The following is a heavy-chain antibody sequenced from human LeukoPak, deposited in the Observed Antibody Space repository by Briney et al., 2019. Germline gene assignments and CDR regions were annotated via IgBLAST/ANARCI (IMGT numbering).Heavy chain of an antibody. J-gene: IGHJ3*02. CDR3: ARRIAEAGYNDAFDI. D-gene: IGHD6-19*01. CDR1: GGSISSYY. CDR2: IYYSGST. Sequence: PSETLSLTCTVSGGSISSYYWSWIRQPPGKGLEWIGYIYYSGSTNYNPSLKSRVTISVDTSKNQFSLKLSSVTAADTAVYYCARRIAEAGYNDAFDIWGQGTMVTVSS. V-gene: IGHV4-59*08.